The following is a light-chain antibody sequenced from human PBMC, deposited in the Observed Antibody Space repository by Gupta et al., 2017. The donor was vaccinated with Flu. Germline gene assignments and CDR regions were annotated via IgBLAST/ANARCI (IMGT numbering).Light chain of an antibody. CDR3: MQALQTPS. CDR2: LGS. J-gene: IGKJ1*01. CDR1: QSLLHTNGYNY. V-gene: IGKV2-28*01. Sequence: DIVMTQSPLVLSVPPGEPASISCRSSQSLLHTNGYNYLDWYLQKPGQSPRLLIYLGSNRASGVPDRFSGSGSGTDFTLTISSLEAEDVGVYYCMQALQTPSFGQGTKVEI.